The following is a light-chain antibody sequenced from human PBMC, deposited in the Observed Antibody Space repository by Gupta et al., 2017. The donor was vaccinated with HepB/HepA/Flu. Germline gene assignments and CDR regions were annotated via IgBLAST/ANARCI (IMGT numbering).Light chain of an antibody. V-gene: IGKV3-20*01. CDR3: QQYSDSPLT. CDR1: LSVRSDY. J-gene: IGKJ4*01. CDR2: GAS. Sequence: EIVLTQSPGTLSLPPGERATLSCRASLSVRSDYLAWYQQKPGQAPRLFIYGASSRATGIPDRFSGSGSGTDFILTINRLEPEDSAVYYCQQYSDSPLTFGGGTKVEI.